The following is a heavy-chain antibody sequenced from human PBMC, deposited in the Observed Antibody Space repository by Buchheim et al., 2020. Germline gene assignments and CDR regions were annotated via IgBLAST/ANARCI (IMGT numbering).Heavy chain of an antibody. CDR1: GFTFSRYA. CDR3: AKAGPSGSDYYYLDV. J-gene: IGHJ6*02. D-gene: IGHD1-14*01. CDR2: ISGTGGST. V-gene: IGHV3-23*01. Sequence: EVQLLESGGGLVQPGGSLRLSCAASGFTFSRYAMNWVRQAPGKGLEWVSDISGTGGSTNYAESVEDRVTISRDNSQNTLHLQMNSLRAEDTAVYYCAKAGPSGSDYYYLDVWGQGTT.